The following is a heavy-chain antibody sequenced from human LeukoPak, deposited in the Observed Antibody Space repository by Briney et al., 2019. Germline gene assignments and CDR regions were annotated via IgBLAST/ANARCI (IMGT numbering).Heavy chain of an antibody. Sequence: GGSLRLSCAASGFTFSSYWMHWVRQAPGKGLVWVSRINSDGSSTRFADSVKGRFTISRDNAKNTLYLQMNSLRAEDTAVYYCARGVGGDSRFDPWGQGTLVTVSS. D-gene: IGHD1-26*01. CDR2: INSDGSST. CDR1: GFTFSSYW. CDR3: ARGVGGDSRFDP. J-gene: IGHJ5*02. V-gene: IGHV3-74*01.